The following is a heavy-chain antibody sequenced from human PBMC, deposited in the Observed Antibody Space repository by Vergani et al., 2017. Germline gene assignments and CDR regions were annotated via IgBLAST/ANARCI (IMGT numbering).Heavy chain of an antibody. Sequence: QVQLQESGPGLVKPSETLSLTCTVSGGSISSGGYYWSWIRQHPGKGLEWIGYIYYSGSTYYNPSLKSRVTISVDTSKNQLSLKLSSVTAADTAVYYCARVRDGYNYGYYYYYYYMDVWGKGTTVTVSS. J-gene: IGHJ6*03. CDR1: GGSISSGGYY. CDR2: IYYSGST. V-gene: IGHV4-31*03. CDR3: ARVRDGYNYGYYYYYYYMDV. D-gene: IGHD5-24*01.